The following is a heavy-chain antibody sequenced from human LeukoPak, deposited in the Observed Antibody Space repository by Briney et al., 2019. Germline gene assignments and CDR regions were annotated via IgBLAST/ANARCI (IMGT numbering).Heavy chain of an antibody. D-gene: IGHD1-26*01. CDR1: GGSISRYY. J-gene: IGHJ4*02. CDR2: IYYSGST. Sequence: SETLSLTCTVSGGSISRYYWSWIRQPPGKGLEWIGYIYYSGSTNYNPSLKSRVTISVDTSKNQFSLKLSSVTAADTAVYYCARRKFGIVDYWGQGTLVTVSS. CDR3: ARRKFGIVDY. V-gene: IGHV4-59*08.